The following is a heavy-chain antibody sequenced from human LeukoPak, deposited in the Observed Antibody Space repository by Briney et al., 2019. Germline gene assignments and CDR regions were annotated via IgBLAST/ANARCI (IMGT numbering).Heavy chain of an antibody. V-gene: IGHV5-51*01. Sequence: GESLKISCKGSGYSFTSYWIGWVRQMPGKGLEWMGIIYPGDSDTRYSPSFQGQVTISADKSISTAYLQWSSLKASDTAMYYCERRVGIVVVPAADAFDIWGQGTMVTVSS. D-gene: IGHD2-2*01. CDR2: IYPGDSDT. J-gene: IGHJ3*02. CDR3: ERRVGIVVVPAADAFDI. CDR1: GYSFTSYW.